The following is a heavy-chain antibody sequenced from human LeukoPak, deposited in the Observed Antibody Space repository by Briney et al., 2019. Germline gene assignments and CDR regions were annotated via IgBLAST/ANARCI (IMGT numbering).Heavy chain of an antibody. J-gene: IGHJ4*02. V-gene: IGHV3-7*01. CDR2: INQDGSVK. Sequence: GGSLRFSWAASGFAFTTYWMDWFRQAPGKGLEWVGNINQDGSVKHYVDSVRGRFTISRDNARNSVYLQMSALRVEDTAVYYCTRDFVFWGQGSLVTASS. CDR3: TRDFVF. D-gene: IGHD3-3*01. CDR1: GFAFTTYW.